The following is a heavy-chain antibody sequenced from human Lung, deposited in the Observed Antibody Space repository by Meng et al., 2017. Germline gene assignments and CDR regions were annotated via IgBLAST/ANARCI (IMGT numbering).Heavy chain of an antibody. Sequence: QVQLSRRSVRLVQPSQTLSLSCLVSAGSFSDYYWIWISQTPGKGLEWMGEINHSGSTNYDPSLESRATISVDTSQNNLSLKLSSVTAADSAVYYCARGPTTMAHDFDYWGQGTLVTVSS. D-gene: IGHD4-11*01. CDR3: ARGPTTMAHDFDY. V-gene: IGHV4-34*01. CDR2: INHSGST. J-gene: IGHJ4*02. CDR1: AGSFSDYY.